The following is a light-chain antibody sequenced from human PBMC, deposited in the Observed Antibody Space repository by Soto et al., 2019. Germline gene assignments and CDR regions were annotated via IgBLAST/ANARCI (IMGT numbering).Light chain of an antibody. CDR1: RSNIGGGNT. J-gene: IGLJ1*01. Sequence: QSALTQPPSASGAPGQRVTISCSGSRSNIGGGNTVSWLHQVPGRAPKVVIYTDDQRPSGVPDRFSGSRSGTSASLAISGPQPEDEGDYYCAAWDDSLEGHVFGTGTKATVL. V-gene: IGLV1-44*01. CDR2: TDD. CDR3: AAWDDSLEGHV.